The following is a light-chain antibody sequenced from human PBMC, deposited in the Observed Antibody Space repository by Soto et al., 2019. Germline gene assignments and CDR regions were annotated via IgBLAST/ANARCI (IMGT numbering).Light chain of an antibody. CDR3: SSYTSSSPHVV. Sequence: QSVLTQPASVSGSPGQSITISCTGTSSDVGGYNYVSWYQQHPGKAPKLMIYDVSNRPSGVSNRFSGSKSGNTASLTISGLQAEDEADYYCSSYTSSSPHVVYGGWTKLTVL. CDR1: SSDVGGYNY. CDR2: DVS. V-gene: IGLV2-14*01. J-gene: IGLJ2*01.